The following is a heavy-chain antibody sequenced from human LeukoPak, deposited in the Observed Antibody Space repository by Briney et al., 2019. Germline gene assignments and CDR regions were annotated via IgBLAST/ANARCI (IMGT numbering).Heavy chain of an antibody. CDR1: GNYW. CDR2: ISYDGSNK. D-gene: IGHD2-2*02. J-gene: IGHJ6*02. V-gene: IGHV3-30*18. Sequence: GGSLRLSCAASGNYWMHWVRQVPGKGLEWVAVISYDGSNKYYADSVKGRFTISRDNSKNTLYLQMNSLRAEDTAVYYCAKVSGYCSSTSCYTRNYYYGMDVWGQGTTVTVSS. CDR3: AKVSGYCSSTSCYTRNYYYGMDV.